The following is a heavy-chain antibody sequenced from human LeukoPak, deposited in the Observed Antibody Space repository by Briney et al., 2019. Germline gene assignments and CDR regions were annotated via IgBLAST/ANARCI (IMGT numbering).Heavy chain of an antibody. CDR1: GYTFRGYY. J-gene: IGHJ6*03. V-gene: IGHV1-2*02. CDR2: INPYNGGT. Sequence: ASVKVSCKASGYTFRGYYMHWVLQAPGQGLEWMGWINPYNGGTNYAQKFQGRVTMTRDMSISTAYMELSRLRSDDTAVYYCARDPRYYYYMDVWGKGTTVTVSS. CDR3: ARDPRYYYYMDV.